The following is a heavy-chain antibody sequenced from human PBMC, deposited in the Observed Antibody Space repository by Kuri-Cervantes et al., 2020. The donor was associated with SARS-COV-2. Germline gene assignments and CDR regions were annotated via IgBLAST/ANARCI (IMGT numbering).Heavy chain of an antibody. CDR2: IIPIFGTA. Sequence: SVKVSCKASGGTFSSYAISWVRQAPGQGLEWMGGIIPIFGTANYAQKFQGRVTITADESTSTAYMELSSLRSEDTAVYYCARDVSRAAAGTVYFDYWGQGTLVTVPS. CDR3: ARDVSRAAAGTVYFDY. V-gene: IGHV1-69*13. D-gene: IGHD6-13*01. J-gene: IGHJ4*02. CDR1: GGTFSSYA.